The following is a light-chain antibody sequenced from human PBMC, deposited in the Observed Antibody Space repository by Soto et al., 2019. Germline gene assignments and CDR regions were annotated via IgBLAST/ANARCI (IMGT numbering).Light chain of an antibody. J-gene: IGKJ1*01. Sequence: EIVLTQSPGTLSLSPGERATLSCRASQSVSSSYLAWYQQKPGQAPRLLIYRTSNRATGIPDRFSGSGSGTDFTLTISRLEPEDFAVYYCQQYGSSPPTFGQGTKVDIK. CDR1: QSVSSSY. CDR3: QQYGSSPPT. V-gene: IGKV3-20*01. CDR2: RTS.